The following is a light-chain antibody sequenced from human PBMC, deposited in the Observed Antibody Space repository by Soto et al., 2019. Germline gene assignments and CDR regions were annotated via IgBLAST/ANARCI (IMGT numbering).Light chain of an antibody. J-gene: IGKJ1*01. CDR2: GAA. CDR3: QQYGSSPPCT. V-gene: IGKV3-20*01. Sequence: EIVLTQSPGTLSLSPGERATLSCRASQSVSSSYLAWYQQKPGQAPRLLIYGAASRATGIPDRFCGSGSGTDFTLTISRLEPEDFAVYYCQQYGSSPPCTFGQGTKVEIK. CDR1: QSVSSSY.